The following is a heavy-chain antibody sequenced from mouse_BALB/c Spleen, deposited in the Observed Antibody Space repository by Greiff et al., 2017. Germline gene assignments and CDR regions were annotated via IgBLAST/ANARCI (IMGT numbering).Heavy chain of an antibody. Sequence: VQLQQSGPSLVKPSQTLSLTCSVTGDSITSGYWNWIRKFPGNKIEYMGYISYSGSTYYNPSLKSRISITRDTSKNQYDLQLNSVTTEDTATDYCARGKVERVFDDWGQGTTLTVSS. CDR1: GDSITSGY. CDR3: ARGKVERVFDD. CDR2: ISYSGST. V-gene: IGHV3-8*02. J-gene: IGHJ2*01. D-gene: IGHD1-1*01.